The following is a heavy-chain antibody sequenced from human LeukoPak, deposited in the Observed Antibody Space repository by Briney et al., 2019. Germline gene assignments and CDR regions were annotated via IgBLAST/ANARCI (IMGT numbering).Heavy chain of an antibody. CDR1: GGTFSSYA. CDR3: AREAYGGISGYVVY. Sequence: SVKDSCKASGGTFSSYAISWVRQAPGQGLEWMGGIIPIFGTANYAQKFQRRVTITADESTSTAYMELSSLRSEDTAVYYCAREAYGGISGYVVYWGQGTLVTVSS. D-gene: IGHD4-23*01. J-gene: IGHJ4*02. CDR2: IIPIFGTA. V-gene: IGHV1-69*13.